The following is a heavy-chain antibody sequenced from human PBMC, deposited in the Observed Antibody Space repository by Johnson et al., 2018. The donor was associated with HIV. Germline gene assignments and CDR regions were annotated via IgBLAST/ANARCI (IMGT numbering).Heavy chain of an antibody. J-gene: IGHJ3*02. CDR3: TGRDLLRAFDI. CDR1: GFTVSSNY. D-gene: IGHD2-15*01. CDR2: IYSGGST. Sequence: VQLVEFGGGLVQPGGSLRLSCAASGFTVSSNYMSWVHQAPGKGLEWVSVIYSGGSTYYADSVKGRFTISRDNGNNSLYLQMNSLRAEDAAVYYCTGRDLLRAFDIWGQGTMVTVSS. V-gene: IGHV3-66*01.